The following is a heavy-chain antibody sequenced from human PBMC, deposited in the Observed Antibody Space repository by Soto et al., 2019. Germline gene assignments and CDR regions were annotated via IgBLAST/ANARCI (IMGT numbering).Heavy chain of an antibody. CDR3: ARFIDYYDSSGYLDY. CDR1: GDSVSSNSAA. J-gene: IGHJ4*02. CDR2: TYYRSKWYN. Sequence: SQTLSLTCAISGDSVSSNSAAWNWIRQSPSRGLEWLGRTYYRSKWYNDYAVSVKSRITINPDTSKNQFSLQLNSVTPEDTAVYYFARFIDYYDSSGYLDYWGQGTLVTVSS. V-gene: IGHV6-1*01. D-gene: IGHD3-22*01.